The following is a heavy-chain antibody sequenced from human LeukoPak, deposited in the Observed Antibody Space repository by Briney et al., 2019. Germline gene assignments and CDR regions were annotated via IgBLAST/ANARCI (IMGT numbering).Heavy chain of an antibody. D-gene: IGHD4-23*01. V-gene: IGHV4-39*02. Sequence: SETLSLTCSLSGGSITNGAYYSVWIRQPPGKGLEWIGSIYYSGSTFYNSSLKSRVTIAVDTSKNHFSLKLISVTPADTAVYDFARRLMTRMVTTGYWGQGTLVTVSS. J-gene: IGHJ4*02. CDR1: GGSITNGAYY. CDR2: IYYSGST. CDR3: ARRLMTRMVTTGY.